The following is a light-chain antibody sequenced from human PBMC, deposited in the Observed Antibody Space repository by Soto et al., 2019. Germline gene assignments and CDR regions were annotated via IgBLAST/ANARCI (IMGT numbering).Light chain of an antibody. CDR3: CSFADFTYV. Sequence: QSVLTQPASVSGSPGQSITISCTGTSSDIGNYDLVSWYQQHPGTAPKLIIYEVTKRPSGVSTRFSGSKSGNTASLTISGLQAVDEADYYCCSFADFTYVFGTGTKVTVL. J-gene: IGLJ1*01. V-gene: IGLV2-23*02. CDR2: EVT. CDR1: SSDIGNYDL.